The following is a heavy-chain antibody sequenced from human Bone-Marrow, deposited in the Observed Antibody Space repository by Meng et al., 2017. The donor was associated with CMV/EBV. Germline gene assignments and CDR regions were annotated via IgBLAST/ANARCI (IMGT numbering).Heavy chain of an antibody. CDR3: ARGVEENGSHYPFDS. J-gene: IGHJ4*02. CDR2: INTYSGKA. V-gene: IGHV7-4-1*02. D-gene: IGHD1-1*01. CDR1: GYTFRNYA. Sequence: QVQLVQSGAEWKRPGASVKVSCKASGYTFRNYAINWMRQVPGQGLEWMGWINTYSGKATFAQGFTGRFVFSLDTPVTTAHLQISGLKTEDSAVYYCARGVEENGSHYPFDSWGQGTLVTVSS.